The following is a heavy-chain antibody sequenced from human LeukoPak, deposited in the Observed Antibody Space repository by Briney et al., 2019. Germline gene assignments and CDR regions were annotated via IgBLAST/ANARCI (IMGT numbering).Heavy chain of an antibody. CDR2: INAGNGNT. CDR3: ARDPLEYYDLEMDV. CDR1: GYTFTSYA. V-gene: IGHV1-3*01. J-gene: IGHJ6*02. Sequence: GASVKVSCKASGYTFTSYAMHWVRQAPGQRLEWMGWINAGNGNTKYSQKFQGRVTITRDTSASTAYMELSSLRSEDTAVYYCARDPLEYYDLEMDVWGQGTTVTVSS. D-gene: IGHD3-3*01.